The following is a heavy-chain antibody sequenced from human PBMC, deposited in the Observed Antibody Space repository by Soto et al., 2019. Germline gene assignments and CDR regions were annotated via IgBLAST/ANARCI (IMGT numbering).Heavy chain of an antibody. D-gene: IGHD3-16*01. J-gene: IGHJ5*02. CDR2: SYYSGST. CDR1: GGSISSGGYY. V-gene: IGHV4-31*03. Sequence: QVQLQESGPGLVKPSQTLSLTCTVSGGSISSGGYYWSWIRQHPGQGLEWIGYSYYSGSTYYNPCLKSRVTISVATSKNQVSLELSSVTAADTAVYYCARVGGINWFDPWGQGTLVTVSS. CDR3: ARVGGINWFDP.